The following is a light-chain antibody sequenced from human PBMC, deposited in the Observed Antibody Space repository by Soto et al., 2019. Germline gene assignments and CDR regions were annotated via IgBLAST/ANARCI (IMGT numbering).Light chain of an antibody. Sequence: EIVLTQSPGILSLSAGERATLSCRASQTITNNHVAWYQQKPGQAPSLIIDDAVDRATGVPDRFSGSGSGTDFTLTISRLEPDAFAVYYYHQGAHPPLTFGQGTKVEIK. CDR2: DAV. J-gene: IGKJ1*01. CDR3: HQGAHPPLT. CDR1: QTITNNH. V-gene: IGKV3-20*01.